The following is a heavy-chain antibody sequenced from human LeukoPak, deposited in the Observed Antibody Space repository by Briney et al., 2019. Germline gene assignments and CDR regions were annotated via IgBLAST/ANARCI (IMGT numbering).Heavy chain of an antibody. V-gene: IGHV3-48*02. J-gene: IGHJ4*02. CDR3: TLYYYDSSGYPSFDF. CDR2: ISATSNTI. Sequence: GGSLRLSCAASGFTFSRYAMNWVRQAPGKGLEWVSYISATSNTIYYADSVKGRFTVPRDYAKDSLYLQMSSLRDEDTAVYYCTLYYYDSSGYPSFDFWGQGTLVTVSS. D-gene: IGHD3-22*01. CDR1: GFTFSRYA.